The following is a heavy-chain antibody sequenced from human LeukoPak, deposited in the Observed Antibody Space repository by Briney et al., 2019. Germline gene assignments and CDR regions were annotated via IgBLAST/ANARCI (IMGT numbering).Heavy chain of an antibody. V-gene: IGHV4-61*01. D-gene: IGHD2-21*01. J-gene: IGHJ4*02. CDR1: GGSVSSGSYY. CDR3: ARSPRMLLGNFDY. Sequence: SETLSLTCTVSGGSVSSGSYYWSWIRQPPGKGLEWIGYIYYSGSTNYNPSLKSRVTISVDTSKNQFSLKLSSVTAADTAVYYCARSPRMLLGNFDYWGQGTLVTASS. CDR2: IYYSGST.